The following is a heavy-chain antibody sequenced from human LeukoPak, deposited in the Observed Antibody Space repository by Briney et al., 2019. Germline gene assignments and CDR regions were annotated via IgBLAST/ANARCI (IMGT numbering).Heavy chain of an antibody. Sequence: GGSLRLSCSASGFTFSTYAMHWVRQAPGKGLEYVSAISANGGSTYYADSVKDTFTISRDNSKNTLYLQMSSLRAEDTAVYYCVRSVQVVGPFYYWGQGTVVIVSS. J-gene: IGHJ4*02. CDR2: ISANGGST. D-gene: IGHD2-8*02. V-gene: IGHV3-64D*06. CDR3: VRSVQVVGPFYY. CDR1: GFTFSTYA.